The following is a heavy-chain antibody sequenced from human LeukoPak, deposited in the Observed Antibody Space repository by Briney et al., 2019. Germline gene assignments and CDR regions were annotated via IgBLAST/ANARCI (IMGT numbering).Heavy chain of an antibody. Sequence: GASVKVSCKASGGTFSSYAISWVRQAPGQGLEWMGGIIPIFGTANYAQKFQGRVTITTDESTSTGYMELSSLRSEDTAVYYCASGRYCSSTSCSRGFDYWGQGTLVTVSS. CDR2: IIPIFGTA. CDR1: GGTFSSYA. J-gene: IGHJ4*02. V-gene: IGHV1-69*05. D-gene: IGHD2-2*01. CDR3: ASGRYCSSTSCSRGFDY.